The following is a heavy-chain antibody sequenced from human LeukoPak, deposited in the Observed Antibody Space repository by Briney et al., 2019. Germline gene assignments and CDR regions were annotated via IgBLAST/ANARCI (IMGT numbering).Heavy chain of an antibody. Sequence: ASVKVSCKASGYTFTSYDINWVRQATGQGLEWMGWMNPNSGNTGYAQKFQGRVTMTRNTSISTAYMELSSLRSEDTAVYYCARSDSSGYYSRFDYWGQGTLVTVSS. CDR3: ARSDSSGYYSRFDY. V-gene: IGHV1-8*01. CDR2: MNPNSGNT. D-gene: IGHD3-22*01. J-gene: IGHJ4*02. CDR1: GYTFTSYD.